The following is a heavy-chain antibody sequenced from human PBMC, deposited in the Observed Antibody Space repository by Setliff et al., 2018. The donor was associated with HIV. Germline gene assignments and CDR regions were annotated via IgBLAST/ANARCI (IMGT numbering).Heavy chain of an antibody. D-gene: IGHD2-15*01. CDR1: GYTFTGYF. CDR3: ARVWGCEGGSCSYSYYMDV. Sequence: ASVKVSCKASGYTFTGYFMHWVRQAPGQGLEWMGWINPNTGGTSYAQKFQGRVTMTRDTSISTAYMELNWLRSDDTAVYYCARVWGCEGGSCSYSYYMDVWGKGTTVTVSS. V-gene: IGHV1-2*02. CDR2: INPNTGGT. J-gene: IGHJ6*03.